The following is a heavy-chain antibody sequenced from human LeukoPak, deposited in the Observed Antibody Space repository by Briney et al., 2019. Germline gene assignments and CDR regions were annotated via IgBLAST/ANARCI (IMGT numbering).Heavy chain of an antibody. D-gene: IGHD3-22*01. V-gene: IGHV3-23*01. Sequence: GGSLRLSCAASGFTFSSYAMSWVRQAPGKGLEWVSAISGSGGNTYYADSVKGRFTISRDNSKNTLYLQMNSLGAEDTAVYYCAKMEGSSGSNDYWGQGTLVTVSS. J-gene: IGHJ4*02. CDR2: ISGSGGNT. CDR1: GFTFSSYA. CDR3: AKMEGSSGSNDY.